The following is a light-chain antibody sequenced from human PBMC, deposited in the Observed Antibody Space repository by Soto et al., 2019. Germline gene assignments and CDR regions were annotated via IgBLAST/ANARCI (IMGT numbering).Light chain of an antibody. J-gene: IGLJ1*01. Sequence: QSVLTQPRSVSGSPGQSVTISCSGTSSDVGAYNFVSWYQQHPGKAPKLMIHAVTNRPSGVPDRFSGSKPGNTASLTISGLQAGDEPDYYCSSSAGSTYVFGTGTKVTVL. CDR1: SSDVGAYNF. CDR2: AVT. CDR3: SSSAGSTYV. V-gene: IGLV2-11*01.